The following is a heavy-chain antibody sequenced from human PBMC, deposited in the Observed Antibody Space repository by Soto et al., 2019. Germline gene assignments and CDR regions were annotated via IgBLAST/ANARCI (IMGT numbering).Heavy chain of an antibody. V-gene: IGHV3-30-3*01. J-gene: IGHJ4*02. CDR3: ARDFPYCGSTSCYSAAPKY. CDR1: GFSFSNYA. CDR2: MSQDGSSS. D-gene: IGHD2-2*01. Sequence: PGGSLRLSCAASGFSFSNYAMHWVRQTPDKGLEWVAVMSQDGSSSFYADSVKGRFTISRDNSKTTLYLQMNSLSTEDTAVYYCARDFPYCGSTSCYSAAPKYWGQGTLVTVSS.